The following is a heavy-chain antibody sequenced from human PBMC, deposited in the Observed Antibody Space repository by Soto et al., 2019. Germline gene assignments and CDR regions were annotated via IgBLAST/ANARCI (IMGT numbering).Heavy chain of an antibody. CDR1: GGSFTSNNG. D-gene: IGHD1-7*01. CDR2: IYRTGST. V-gene: IGHV4-4*02. Sequence: SETLSLTCAVSGGSFTSNNGWTWVRQPPGQGLEWIGEIYRTGSTNYNPSLKSRVTISLDKFENQSSLKVTSLTAADTAVYYCASRDPGTSVDYWGQGTLVTVSS. J-gene: IGHJ4*02. CDR3: ASRDPGTSVDY.